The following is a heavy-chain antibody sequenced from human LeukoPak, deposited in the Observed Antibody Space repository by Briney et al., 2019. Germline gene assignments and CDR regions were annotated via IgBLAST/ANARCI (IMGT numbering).Heavy chain of an antibody. V-gene: IGHV3-23*01. CDR3: ARDPPIFY. D-gene: IGHD2/OR15-2a*01. CDR2: ISDAGGDT. Sequence: PGGSLRLSCADSGFIFRDYAMTWVRQAPGKGLEWVSLISDAGGDTYYADSVKGRFTISRDNSKNTLYLQMNSLRAEDTAVYYCARDPPIFYWGQGTLVTVSS. J-gene: IGHJ4*02. CDR1: GFIFRDYA.